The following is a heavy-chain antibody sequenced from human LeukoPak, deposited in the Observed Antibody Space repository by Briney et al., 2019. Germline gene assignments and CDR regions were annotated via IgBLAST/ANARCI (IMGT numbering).Heavy chain of an antibody. CDR3: ARSEQFPYYMDV. CDR2: IYPNSGGT. V-gene: IGHV1-2*02. D-gene: IGHD6-19*01. J-gene: IGHJ6*03. Sequence: AASVKASCKASAYTFTGYYMHWVRQAPGQGLEWMGWIYPNSGGTNYAQKFQGRVTMTRDTSISTAYMELSRLRSDDTAVYYCARSEQFPYYMDVWGKGTTVTVSS. CDR1: AYTFTGYY.